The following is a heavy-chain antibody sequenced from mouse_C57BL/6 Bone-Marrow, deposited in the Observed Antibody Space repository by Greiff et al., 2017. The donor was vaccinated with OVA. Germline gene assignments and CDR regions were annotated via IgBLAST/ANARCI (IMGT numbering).Heavy chain of an antibody. V-gene: IGHV5-6*01. D-gene: IGHD4-1*02. CDR2: ISSGGSYT. CDR1: GFTFSSYG. J-gene: IGHJ4*01. CDR3: ARLLNWGYAMDY. Sequence: EVQVVESGGDLVKPGGSLKLSCAASGFTFSSYGMSWVRQTPDKRLEWVATISSGGSYTYYPDSVKGRFTISRDNAKNTLYLQMSSLKSEDTAMYYCARLLNWGYAMDYWGQGTSVTVSS.